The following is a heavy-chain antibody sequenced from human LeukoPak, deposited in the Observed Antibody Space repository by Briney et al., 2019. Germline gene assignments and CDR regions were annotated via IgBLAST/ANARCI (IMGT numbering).Heavy chain of an antibody. J-gene: IGHJ4*02. D-gene: IGHD4-17*01. CDR1: GGSIGSGGYY. CDR2: IYYSGST. CDR3: ARIHYGALRGGGYPKTPLLDY. Sequence: SETLSLTCTVSGGSIGSGGYYWSWIRQHPGKGLEWIGYIYYSGSTYYNPSLKSRVTISVDTSKNQFSLKLSSVTASDTAVYYCARIHYGALRGGGYPKTPLLDYWGQGTLVTVSS. V-gene: IGHV4-31*03.